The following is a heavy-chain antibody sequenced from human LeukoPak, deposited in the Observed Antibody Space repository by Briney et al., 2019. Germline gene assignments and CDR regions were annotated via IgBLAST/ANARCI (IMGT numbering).Heavy chain of an antibody. D-gene: IGHD6-19*01. CDR2: IYGGGST. V-gene: IGHV3-53*01. CDR3: ARDIAAGNLFDP. J-gene: IGHJ5*02. Sequence: TGGSLRLSCAASGFTVSSNYMSWVRQAPGKGLEWVSVIYGGGSTYYADSVKGRFTISRDNSKNTLYLQMNSLRAEDTAVYYCARDIAAGNLFDPWGQGTLVTVSS. CDR1: GFTVSSNY.